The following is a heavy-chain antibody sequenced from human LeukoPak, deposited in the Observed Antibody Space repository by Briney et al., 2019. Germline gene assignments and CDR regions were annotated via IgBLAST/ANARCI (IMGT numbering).Heavy chain of an antibody. J-gene: IGHJ4*02. V-gene: IGHV4-4*07. CDR1: GGSINSYY. CDR2: IYPTGTT. CDR3: GRQGYTASYYFVDY. Sequence: PSGTLSLTCTVSGGSINSYYWGWVRQPAGKGLEWIGRIYPTGTTNYSPSFKSRLTMSLDTSKNQFSLKFRSVTVADTAVYYCGRQGYTASYYFVDYWSQGTLVTVSS. D-gene: IGHD3-10*01.